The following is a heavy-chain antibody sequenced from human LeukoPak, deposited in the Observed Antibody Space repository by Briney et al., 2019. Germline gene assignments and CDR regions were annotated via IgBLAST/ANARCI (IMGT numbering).Heavy chain of an antibody. V-gene: IGHV3-30*18. D-gene: IGHD3-3*01. Sequence: GGSLRLSCAASGFTFSSYGMHWVRQAPGKGLEWVAVISYDGSNKYYADSVKGRFTICRDNSKNTLYLEMNSVRGEDTAVYYCAKDGFPPYYDFWSGYAFRDYYYYGMDVWGQGTTVTVSS. CDR3: AKDGFPPYYDFWSGYAFRDYYYYGMDV. CDR1: GFTFSSYG. CDR2: ISYDGSNK. J-gene: IGHJ6*02.